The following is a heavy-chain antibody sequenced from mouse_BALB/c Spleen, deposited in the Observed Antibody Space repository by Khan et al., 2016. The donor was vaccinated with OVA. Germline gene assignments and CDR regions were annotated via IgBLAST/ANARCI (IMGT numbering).Heavy chain of an antibody. J-gene: IGHJ3*01. CDR3: AREGAYYRSDGWFAY. V-gene: IGHV1-4*01. Sequence: QVQLQQSGAELVRPGASVKMSCKASGYTFTTYTIHWVKQRPGQGLEWIGYIIPSNDYTNYNQKFKDRATLTADTSSSTAYMQLSSLTSEDSAVYYCAREGAYYRSDGWFAYWGQGTLVTVSA. CDR2: IIPSNDYT. D-gene: IGHD2-14*01. CDR1: GYTFTTYT.